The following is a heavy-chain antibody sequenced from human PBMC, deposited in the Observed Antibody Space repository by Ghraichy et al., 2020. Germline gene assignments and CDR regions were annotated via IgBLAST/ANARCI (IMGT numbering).Heavy chain of an antibody. CDR1: GDSVSSDTHY. V-gene: IGHV4-61*01. CDR2: IYYSGTT. J-gene: IGHJ5*01. CDR3: ARDKRDSSDSWFDS. D-gene: IGHD3-22*01. Sequence: SETLSLTCDVSGDSVSSDTHYWSWIRQPPGRGLEWIGYIYYSGTTRYNPSLRSRLTLSLDRADNQLSLNLRSATAADTAVYYCARDKRDSSDSWFDSWGQGTLVTVSS.